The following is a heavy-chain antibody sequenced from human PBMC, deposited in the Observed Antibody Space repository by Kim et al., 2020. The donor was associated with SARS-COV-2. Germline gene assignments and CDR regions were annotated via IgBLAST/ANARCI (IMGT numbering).Heavy chain of an antibody. J-gene: IGHJ4*02. Sequence: ASVKVSCKASGYTFTGYYMHWVRQAPGQGLEWMGWINPNSGGTNYAQKFQGWVTMTRDTSISTAYMELSRLRSDDTAVYYCASTGGSGSYYLALDYWGQGTLVTVSS. CDR1: GYTFTGYY. CDR3: ASTGGSGSYYLALDY. V-gene: IGHV1-2*04. CDR2: INPNSGGT. D-gene: IGHD3-10*01.